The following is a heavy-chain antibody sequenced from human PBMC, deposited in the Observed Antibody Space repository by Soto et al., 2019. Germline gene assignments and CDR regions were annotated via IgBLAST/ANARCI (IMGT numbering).Heavy chain of an antibody. J-gene: IGHJ4*02. CDR1: GFTFSNYA. Sequence: PGGPLRLSCAVAGFTFSNYAMSWVRQAPGKGLEWVSSISGGGGGTYYADSMKGRFTISRDNSKSTLYLQINSLRAEDTALYYCAKSHSTVAAAADACWGQGTLVTVSS. V-gene: IGHV3-23*01. CDR3: AKSHSTVAAAADAC. CDR2: ISGGGGGT. D-gene: IGHD6-19*01.